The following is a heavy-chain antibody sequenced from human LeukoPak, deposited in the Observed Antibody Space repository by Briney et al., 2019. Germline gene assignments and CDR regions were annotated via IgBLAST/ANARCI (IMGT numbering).Heavy chain of an antibody. CDR1: GFTFSSYA. Sequence: GGSLRLSCEVSGFTFSSYAMSWVRQAPGKGLEWVSAISGSGGTTNYADSVKGRLTISRDNSQNTLYPQMNSLRAEDTAVYYCAKRTPYSSGSYYFDYWGQGTLVTVSS. D-gene: IGHD3-22*01. V-gene: IGHV3-23*01. J-gene: IGHJ4*02. CDR2: ISGSGGTT. CDR3: AKRTPYSSGSYYFDY.